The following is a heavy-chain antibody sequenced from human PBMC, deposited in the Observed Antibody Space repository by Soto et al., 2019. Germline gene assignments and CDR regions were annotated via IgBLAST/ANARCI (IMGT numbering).Heavy chain of an antibody. CDR2: LIHGGST. J-gene: IGHJ3*02. CDR3: ARSPLGYDYVRQTWSEVGDSFDI. CDR1: GASLGGFH. D-gene: IGHD3-16*01. Sequence: PSETLSLTCAIYGASLGGFHWTWLRQAPGKGLEWIGELIHGGSTNYNPSLKSRVSFSLDTSKNQFSLHLMSVTAADTAVYYCARSPLGYDYVRQTWSEVGDSFDIWGRGTMVTVS. V-gene: IGHV4-34*12.